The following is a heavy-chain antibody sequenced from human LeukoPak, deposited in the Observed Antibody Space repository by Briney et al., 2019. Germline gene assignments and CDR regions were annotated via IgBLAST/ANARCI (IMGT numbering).Heavy chain of an antibody. CDR3: ARERFLEWLPRLRYYGMDV. D-gene: IGHD3-3*01. CDR1: GFTFSSYG. J-gene: IGHJ6*02. Sequence: GGSLRLSCAASGFTFSSYGMHWVRQASGKGLEWVAVIWYDGSNKYYADSVKGRFTISRDNSKNTLYLQMNSLRAEDTAVYYCARERFLEWLPRLRYYGMDVWGQGTTVTVSS. V-gene: IGHV3-33*01. CDR2: IWYDGSNK.